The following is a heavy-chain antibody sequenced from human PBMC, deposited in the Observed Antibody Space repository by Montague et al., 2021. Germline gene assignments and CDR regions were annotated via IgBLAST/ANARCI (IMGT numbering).Heavy chain of an antibody. CDR3: ARERDRYYYMDI. CDR2: VSHGGRT. V-gene: IGHV4-38-2*02. CDR1: RSLINSDYY. Sequence: SETLSLTCTVSRSLINSDYYRGWIRQPPGKGLEWMGSVSHGGRTYYNPSLKSRVTISVDTSNNHFSLKLSSVTAADTAMYYCARERDRYYYMDIWGKGTTITVSS. J-gene: IGHJ6*03.